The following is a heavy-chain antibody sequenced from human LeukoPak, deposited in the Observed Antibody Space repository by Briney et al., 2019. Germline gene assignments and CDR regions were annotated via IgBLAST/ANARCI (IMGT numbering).Heavy chain of an antibody. V-gene: IGHV3-30*18. CDR2: ISYDGSNK. CDR3: AKDGATAMAFDY. CDR1: GFTFSSYG. Sequence: PGRSLRLSCAASGFTFSSYGMHWVRQAPGKGLEWVAVISYDGSNKYYADSVKGRFTIPGDNSKNTLYLQMNSLRAEDTAVYYCAKDGATAMAFDYWGQGTLVTVSS. D-gene: IGHD5-18*01. J-gene: IGHJ4*02.